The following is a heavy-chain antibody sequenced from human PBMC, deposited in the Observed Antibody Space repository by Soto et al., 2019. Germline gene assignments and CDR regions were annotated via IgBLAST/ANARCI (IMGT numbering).Heavy chain of an antibody. V-gene: IGHV3-33*01. Sequence: PGGSLRLSCAASGFTFRDYDMHWVRQAPGKGLEWVAVLWRDGSKVYYADSVKGRFTISRDNSKNTLYLEMNSLRVEDTAVYYCARDGTGWTGGDHWGQGTLVTVSS. D-gene: IGHD6-19*01. J-gene: IGHJ4*02. CDR1: GFTFRDYD. CDR3: ARDGTGWTGGDH. CDR2: LWRDGSKV.